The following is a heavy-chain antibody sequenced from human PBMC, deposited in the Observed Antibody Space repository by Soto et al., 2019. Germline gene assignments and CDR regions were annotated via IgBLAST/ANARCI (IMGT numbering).Heavy chain of an antibody. CDR2: ISYDGSNK. Sequence: QVQLVESGGGVVQPGRSLRLSCAASGFTFSSYAMHWVRQAPGKGLEWVTVISYDGSNKYYADSVKGRFTISRDNSKNTLYLQMNSLRDEDTAVYYCARDPLWGTDMVLWYFDLWGRGTLVTVSS. D-gene: IGHD5-18*01. V-gene: IGHV3-30-3*01. CDR1: GFTFSSYA. CDR3: ARDPLWGTDMVLWYFDL. J-gene: IGHJ2*01.